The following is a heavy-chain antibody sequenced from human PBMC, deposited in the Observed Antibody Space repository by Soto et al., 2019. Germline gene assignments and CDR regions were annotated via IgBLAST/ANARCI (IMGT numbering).Heavy chain of an antibody. J-gene: IGHJ4*02. V-gene: IGHV5-51*01. D-gene: IGHD5-12*01. CDR1: GYSFPHHW. CDR2: IYPDDSDT. CDR3: ARRVSGYDPYFDY. Sequence: EVQLVQSGAEVIQPGESLKISCTGSGYSFPHHWIGWVRQMPGRGLEWMGIIYPDDSDTTYSPSFQGQVTISADKSISTAYLHWSSLKASDTAMYYCARRVSGYDPYFDYWGQGTLVTVSS.